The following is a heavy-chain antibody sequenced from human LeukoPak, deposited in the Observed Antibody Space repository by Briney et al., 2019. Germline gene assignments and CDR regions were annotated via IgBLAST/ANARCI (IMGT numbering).Heavy chain of an antibody. J-gene: IGHJ6*03. D-gene: IGHD5-12*01. Sequence: GGSLRLSCAASGFTFSSYGMHWVRQAPGKGLEWVTVISYDGTTKYYADSVKGRFTISRDNSRNTLYLQMNNLRTEDTAVYYCAKAHQFMNSGYGPFYYYYYYMDVWGKGTTVTISS. CDR3: AKAHQFMNSGYGPFYYYYYYMDV. CDR1: GFTFSSYG. V-gene: IGHV3-30*19. CDR2: ISYDGTTK.